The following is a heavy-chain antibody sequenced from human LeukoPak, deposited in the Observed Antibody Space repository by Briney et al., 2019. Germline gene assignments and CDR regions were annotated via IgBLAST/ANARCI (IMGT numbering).Heavy chain of an antibody. CDR2: INPNNGET. Sequence: ASVKVSCKASGYTFTGYYMHWVRQAPGQGLEWMGWINPNNGETNYAQKFQGRVNISRDTSLSPAYLELSRLRSDDPAGDYCSRSLYYYGSGLYFDYWGQGTLVTVSS. CDR1: GYTFTGYY. D-gene: IGHD3-10*01. J-gene: IGHJ4*02. CDR3: SRSLYYYGSGLYFDY. V-gene: IGHV1-2*02.